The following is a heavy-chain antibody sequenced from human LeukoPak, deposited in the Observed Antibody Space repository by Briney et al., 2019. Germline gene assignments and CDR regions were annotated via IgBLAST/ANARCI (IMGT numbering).Heavy chain of an antibody. J-gene: IGHJ5*02. CDR1: GFSFDNYD. Sequence: PGGSLRFSGAVSGFSFDNYDMHWVRQISGEGLEWVAAIGTGGDTYYRDSVKGRFTISRGNAKNSLYLQMNSLRVGDTAVYYCVRDYGPGGFGPWGQGALVTVSS. D-gene: IGHD3-10*01. CDR3: VRDYGPGGFGP. V-gene: IGHV3-13*01. CDR2: IGTGGDT.